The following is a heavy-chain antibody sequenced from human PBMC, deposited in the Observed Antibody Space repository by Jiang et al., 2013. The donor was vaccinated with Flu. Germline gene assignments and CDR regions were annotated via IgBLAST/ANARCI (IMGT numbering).Heavy chain of an antibody. CDR2: VRYDGSKT. J-gene: IGHJ4*02. D-gene: IGHD2-21*01. Sequence: VQLLESGGGVVQPGGSLRLSCAASGFIFSSYGMHWVRQAPAKGLEWVAIVRYDGSKTYANSIKGRFTISRDNSKNTLYLDMNSLRAEDTAVYYCVKDCGLGGNRDYWGQGTLVTVSS. V-gene: IGHV3-30*02. CDR1: GFIFSSYG. CDR3: VKDCGLGGNRDY.